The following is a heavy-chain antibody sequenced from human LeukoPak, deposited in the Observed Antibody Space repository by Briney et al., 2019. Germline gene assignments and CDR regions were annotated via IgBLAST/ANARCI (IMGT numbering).Heavy chain of an antibody. V-gene: IGHV3-23*01. CDR1: GFTFSNYV. CDR2: ISGSGDAT. Sequence: GGSLRLSCAASGFTFSNYVMTWVRQAPGKGLEWVSLISGSGDATTYADSVKGRFTISRDNSKNTVYLHMNSLRGEDTAVYYCARDGYSGSYYRLYYFFMDVWGKGTTVTVSS. CDR3: ARDGYSGSYYRLYYFFMDV. J-gene: IGHJ6*03. D-gene: IGHD1-26*01.